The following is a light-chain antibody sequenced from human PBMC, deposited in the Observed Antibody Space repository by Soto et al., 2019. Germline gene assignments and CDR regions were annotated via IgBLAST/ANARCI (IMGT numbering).Light chain of an antibody. CDR1: SSNIGAGYD. CDR2: GNS. J-gene: IGLJ2*01. CDR3: QSYDSSLSVFSVV. V-gene: IGLV1-40*01. Sequence: QSVLTQPPSVSGAPGQRVTISCTGSSSNIGAGYDVHWYQQLPGTAPKLLIYGNSNRPSGVPDRFSGSKSGTSASLAITGLQAEDEADYYCQSYDSSLSVFSVVFGGGTKVTVL.